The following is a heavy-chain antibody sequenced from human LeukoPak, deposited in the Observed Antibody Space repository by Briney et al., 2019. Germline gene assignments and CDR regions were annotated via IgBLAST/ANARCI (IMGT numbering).Heavy chain of an antibody. CDR3: ARMGRGYYDSSVH. CDR1: GFTFSSYS. J-gene: IGHJ4*02. D-gene: IGHD3-22*01. V-gene: IGHV3-21*01. CDR2: ISSSSSYI. Sequence: GGSLRLSCAASGFTFSSYSMNWVRQAPGKGLEWVSSISSSSSYIYYADSVKGRFTISRDNAKNSLYLQMNSLRAEDTAVYYCARMGRGYYDSSVHWGQGTLVTVSS.